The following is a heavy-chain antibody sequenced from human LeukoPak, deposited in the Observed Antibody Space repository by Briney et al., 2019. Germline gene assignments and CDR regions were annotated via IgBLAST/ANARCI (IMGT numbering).Heavy chain of an antibody. V-gene: IGHV3-23*01. J-gene: IGHJ4*02. Sequence: GASLRLSCAASGFTFSSYAMSWVRQAPGEGLEWVSAISGSGGSTYYADSVKGRFTLSRDNSKNTLYLQMNRLRAEDTAVYYCAKRGGVAANSHYFDYWGQGTLVTVSS. CDR1: GFTFSSYA. D-gene: IGHD2-15*01. CDR2: ISGSGGST. CDR3: AKRGGVAANSHYFDY.